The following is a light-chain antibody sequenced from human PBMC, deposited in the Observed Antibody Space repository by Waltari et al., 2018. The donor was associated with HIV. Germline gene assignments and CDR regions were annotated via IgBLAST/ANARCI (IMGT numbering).Light chain of an antibody. V-gene: IGLV1-44*01. Sequence: QSVLTQPPSASGAPGQRVPISCSGSFSNIGSNTVNWYQKLPGTAPRLLIYGSSQRPSGVPDRFSGSRSDTSASLDISGLHSEDEGDYYCAVWDDSLSEYVFATGTKVFVL. J-gene: IGLJ1*01. CDR2: GSS. CDR3: AVWDDSLSEYV. CDR1: FSNIGSNT.